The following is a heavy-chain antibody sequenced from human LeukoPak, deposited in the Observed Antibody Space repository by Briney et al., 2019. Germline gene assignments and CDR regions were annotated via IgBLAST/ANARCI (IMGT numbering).Heavy chain of an antibody. CDR2: IYYSGST. J-gene: IGHJ3*02. CDR1: GGSISSYY. Sequence: SETLSLTCTVSGGSISSYYWSWIRQPPGKGLEWIGYIYYSGSTNYNPSLKSRVTISVDTSKNQFSLKLSSVTAADTAVYYCARQYYYDSSGYCYVGAFDIWGQGTMVTVSS. D-gene: IGHD3-22*01. CDR3: ARQYYYDSSGYCYVGAFDI. V-gene: IGHV4-59*08.